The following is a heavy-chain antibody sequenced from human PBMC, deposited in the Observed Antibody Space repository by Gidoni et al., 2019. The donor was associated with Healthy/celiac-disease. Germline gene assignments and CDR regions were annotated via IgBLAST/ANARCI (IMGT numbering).Heavy chain of an antibody. D-gene: IGHD3-9*01. CDR2: ISGSGCST. J-gene: IGHJ5*02. V-gene: IGHV3-23*01. Sequence: EVQLLESGGGLVQHGGSLRLSCAASGFTFSRYDMSWVRQAPGKGLEWVSAISGSGCSTYYADSVKGRFTISRDNSKNTLYLQMNSLRAEDTAVYYCAKDIRDYDILTGQNWFDPWGQGTLVTVSS. CDR1: GFTFSRYD. CDR3: AKDIRDYDILTGQNWFDP.